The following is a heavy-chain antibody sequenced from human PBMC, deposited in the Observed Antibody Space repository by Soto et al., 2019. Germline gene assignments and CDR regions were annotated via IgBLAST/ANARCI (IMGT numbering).Heavy chain of an antibody. CDR2: IVVGSGNT. V-gene: IGHV1-58*01. J-gene: IGHJ4*02. CDR1: GFTFTNSA. D-gene: IGHD5-18*01. Sequence: SVKVTCKASGFTFTNSAVQWVRQARGQRLEWIGWIVVGSGNTNYAQKFQERVTITKDMSTTTAYMELSSLRSEDTAVYYCATDKGDSYGYGNYWGQGTLVTVSS. CDR3: ATDKGDSYGYGNY.